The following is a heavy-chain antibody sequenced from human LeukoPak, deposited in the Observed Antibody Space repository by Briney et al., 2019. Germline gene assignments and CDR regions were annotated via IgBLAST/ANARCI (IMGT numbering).Heavy chain of an antibody. CDR3: TRDFTYKNWFDT. J-gene: IGHJ5*02. Sequence: SETLSLTCTVSGGSISTNSWSWIRLPAGRGLEWIGRFYSSGRTDYNPSLQSRVTMSVDTSRNQVSLRLSSVTAADTAIYYCTRDFTYKNWFDTWGQGILVTVSS. CDR1: GGSISTNS. D-gene: IGHD3-10*01. CDR2: FYSSGRT. V-gene: IGHV4-4*07.